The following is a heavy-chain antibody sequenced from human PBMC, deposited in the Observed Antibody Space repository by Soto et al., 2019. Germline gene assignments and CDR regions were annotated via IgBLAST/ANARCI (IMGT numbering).Heavy chain of an antibody. Sequence: SVKVSCKASGGTFRFYGFSWVRQARGQGPEWIGGIIPILTTPNYAPKFQDRVTIVADESTTTVYMELSSLRVDDTAVYYCATSVGIAPTGEDGMDVWGQGTSVTVSS. V-gene: IGHV1-69*13. CDR1: GGTFRFYG. CDR2: IIPILTTP. CDR3: ATSVGIAPTGEDGMDV. J-gene: IGHJ6*02. D-gene: IGHD2-8*02.